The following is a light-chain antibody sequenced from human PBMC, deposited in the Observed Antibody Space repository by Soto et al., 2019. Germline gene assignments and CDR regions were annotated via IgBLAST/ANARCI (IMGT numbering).Light chain of an antibody. CDR3: QQYGSSPPA. J-gene: IGKJ3*01. CDR2: GAS. CDR1: QSVSSSY. Sequence: EIVLTQSPGTLSLSPGERATLSCRASQSVSSSYLAWYQQKPGQAPRLLIYGASSRATSIPDRFSGSGSGTDFTHTISRLEPEDFAVYYCQQYGSSPPAFGPGTKVDIK. V-gene: IGKV3-20*01.